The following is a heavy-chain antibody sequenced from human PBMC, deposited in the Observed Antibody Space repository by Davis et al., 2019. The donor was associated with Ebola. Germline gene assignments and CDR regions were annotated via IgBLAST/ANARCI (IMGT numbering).Heavy chain of an antibody. CDR3: ASTEWGISGYDFHYYYYYGMDV. CDR2: IIPIFGTA. CDR1: GGTFSSSA. D-gene: IGHD5-12*01. J-gene: IGHJ6*02. Sequence: VKVSCKASGGTFSSSAISWVRQAPGQGLEWMGGIIPIFGTANYAQKFQGRVTITADESTSTAYMELSSLRSEDTAVYYCASTEWGISGYDFHYYYYYGMDVWGQGTTVTVSS. V-gene: IGHV1-69*13.